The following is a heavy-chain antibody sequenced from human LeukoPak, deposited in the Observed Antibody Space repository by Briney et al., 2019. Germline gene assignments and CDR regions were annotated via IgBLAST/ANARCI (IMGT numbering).Heavy chain of an antibody. CDR2: ISSSSSYI. V-gene: IGHV3-21*01. CDR3: AKGTSYYDSSGYYPPDY. D-gene: IGHD3-22*01. Sequence: GGSLRLSCAASGFTFSSYSMNWVRQAPGKGLEWVSSISSSSSYIYYADSVKGRFTISRDNAKNSLYLQMNSLRAEDTAVYYCAKGTSYYDSSGYYPPDYWGQGTLATVSS. J-gene: IGHJ4*02. CDR1: GFTFSSYS.